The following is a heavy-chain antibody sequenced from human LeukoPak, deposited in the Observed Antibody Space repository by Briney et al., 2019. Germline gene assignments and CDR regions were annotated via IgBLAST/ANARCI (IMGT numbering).Heavy chain of an antibody. V-gene: IGHV6-1*01. CDR3: ARDLMTTVTTGDYYGMDV. J-gene: IGHJ6*02. CDR1: GDSVSSNSAA. Sequence: SQTLSLTCAISGDSVSSNSAAWNWIRQSPSRGLEWLGRTYYRSKWYNDYAVSVKSRITINPDTSKNQFSLQLNSVTPGDTAVYYCARDLMTTVTTGDYYGMDVWGQGTTVTVSS. D-gene: IGHD4-17*01. CDR2: TYYRSKWYN.